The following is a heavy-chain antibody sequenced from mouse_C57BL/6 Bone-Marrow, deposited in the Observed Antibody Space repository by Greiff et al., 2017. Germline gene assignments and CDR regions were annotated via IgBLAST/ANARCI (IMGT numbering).Heavy chain of an antibody. CDR3: ARHDYYDPWFAY. Sequence: EVQLVESGGGLVQPGGSLKLSCAASGFTFSDYYMYWVRQTPEKRLEWVAYISNGGGSTYYPDTVKGRFTISRDNAKNTLYLQMSRLKSEDTAMYYCARHDYYDPWFAYWGQGTLVTVSA. V-gene: IGHV5-12*01. CDR2: ISNGGGST. CDR1: GFTFSDYY. J-gene: IGHJ3*01. D-gene: IGHD2-4*01.